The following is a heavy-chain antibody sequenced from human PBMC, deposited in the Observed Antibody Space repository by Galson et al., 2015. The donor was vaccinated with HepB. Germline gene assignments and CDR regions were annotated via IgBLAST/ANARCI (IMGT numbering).Heavy chain of an antibody. J-gene: IGHJ5*02. V-gene: IGHV1-18*01. CDR1: GYTFTTNA. CDR3: ARVVSIESCSSTSCSYNWFDP. CDR2: ISAYNGNT. D-gene: IGHD2-2*01. Sequence: SCKASGYTFTTNAIHWVRQAPGQRLEWMGWISAYNGNTNYAQKLQGRVTMTTDTSTSTAYMELRSLRSDDTAVYYCARVVSIESCSSTSCSYNWFDPWGQGTLVTVSS.